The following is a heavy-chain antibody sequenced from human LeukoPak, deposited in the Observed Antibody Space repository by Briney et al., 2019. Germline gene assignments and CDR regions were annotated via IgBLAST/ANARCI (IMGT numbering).Heavy chain of an antibody. V-gene: IGHV3-23*01. CDR3: SKGLGLSNWYLAL. J-gene: IGHJ2*01. CDR2: ISGSGGST. D-gene: IGHD3-3*02. Sequence: GGSLRLSCAASRFTFSTYAMSWVRQAPGKGLEWVSAISGSGGSTYYADSVKGRFTISRDNSKSVLYLQMNTLRAEDTAVYYCSKGLGLSNWYLALGGRGTLVPVPP. CDR1: RFTFSTYA.